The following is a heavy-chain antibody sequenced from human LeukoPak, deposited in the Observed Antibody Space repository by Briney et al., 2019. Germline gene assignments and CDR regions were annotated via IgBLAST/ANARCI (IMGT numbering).Heavy chain of an antibody. CDR1: GFTFSSYW. CDR3: ANQWELLEGFDN. V-gene: IGHV3-7*03. Sequence: GGSLRLSCAASGFTFSSYWMSWVRQAPGKGLEWVANIKQDGSEKYYVDSVKGRFTIYRDNSKNTMCLQMNSLRAEDTAVYYCANQWELLEGFDNWGQGTLVTVSS. D-gene: IGHD1-26*01. J-gene: IGHJ4*02. CDR2: IKQDGSEK.